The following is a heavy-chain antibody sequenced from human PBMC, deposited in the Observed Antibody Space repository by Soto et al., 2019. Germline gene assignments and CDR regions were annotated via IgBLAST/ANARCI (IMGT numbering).Heavy chain of an antibody. D-gene: IGHD4-17*01. CDR2: TDYSGST. V-gene: IGHV4-31*03. J-gene: IGHJ5*02. Sequence: VHLQESGPGLVKPSQTLSLTCTVSGGSVSSGVYHWSWIRQHPGKDLEWIGYTDYSGSTYYNPSLRRRVTISVDTSKNQFSLRLNSVTAADSAVYYCARAIAVTTPWFDPWGQGTLVTVSS. CDR1: GGSVSSGVYH. CDR3: ARAIAVTTPWFDP.